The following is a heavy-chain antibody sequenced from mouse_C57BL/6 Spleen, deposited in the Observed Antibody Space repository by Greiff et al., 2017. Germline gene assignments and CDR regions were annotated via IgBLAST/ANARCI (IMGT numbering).Heavy chain of an antibody. J-gene: IGHJ2*01. Sequence: QVQLKQSGAELVRPGASVTLSCKASGYTFTDYEMHWVKQTPVHGLEWIGAIDPETGGTAYNQKFKGKAILTADKSSSTAYMELRSLTSDDSAVYYCTRDHYYGSSYYCDYRGQGTTRTVSS. D-gene: IGHD1-1*01. CDR1: GYTFTDYE. V-gene: IGHV1-15*01. CDR2: IDPETGGT. CDR3: TRDHYYGSSYYCDY.